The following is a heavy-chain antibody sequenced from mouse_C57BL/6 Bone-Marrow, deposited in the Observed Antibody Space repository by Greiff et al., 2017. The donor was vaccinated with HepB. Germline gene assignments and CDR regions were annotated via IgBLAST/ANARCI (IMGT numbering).Heavy chain of an antibody. D-gene: IGHD2-3*01. CDR3: TGGGYYRFVY. J-gene: IGHJ3*01. CDR1: GFTFSNYW. CDR2: IRLKSDNYAT. Sequence: EVMLVESGGGLVQPGGSMKLSCVASGFTFSNYWMNWVRQSPEKGLEWVAQIRLKSDNYATHYAVSVKGRFTISRDDSKSSVYLQMNNLRAEDTGIYYCTGGGYYRFVYWGQGTLVTVSA. V-gene: IGHV6-3*01.